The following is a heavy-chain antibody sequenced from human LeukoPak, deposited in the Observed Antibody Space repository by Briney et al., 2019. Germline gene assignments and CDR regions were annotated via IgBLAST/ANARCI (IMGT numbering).Heavy chain of an antibody. CDR2: ISWNSGSI. V-gene: IGHV3-9*03. D-gene: IGHD6-6*01. Sequence: GGSLRLSCAASGFTFDDYAMHWVRQAPGKGLEWVSGISWNSGSIGYADSVKGRFTISRDNAKNSLYLQMNSLRAEDMALYYCAKDSSSSYGYYMDVWGKGTTVTVSS. J-gene: IGHJ6*03. CDR1: GFTFDDYA. CDR3: AKDSSSSYGYYMDV.